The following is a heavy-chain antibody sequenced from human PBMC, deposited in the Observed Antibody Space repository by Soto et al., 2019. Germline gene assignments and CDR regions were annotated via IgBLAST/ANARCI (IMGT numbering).Heavy chain of an antibody. CDR1: GFSFSNYN. CDR2: ITDSSDTV. V-gene: IGHV3-48*02. CDR3: ARDFGHGYYLDY. Sequence: PGGSLRLSCVASGFSFSNYNMNWVRQAPGKGLEWVSYITDSSDTVHYADSVRGRFTSSRDNAESSLYLQMNSLRDEDTAVYFCARDFGHGYYLDYWGRGTLVTVSS. J-gene: IGHJ4*02. D-gene: IGHD3-3*01.